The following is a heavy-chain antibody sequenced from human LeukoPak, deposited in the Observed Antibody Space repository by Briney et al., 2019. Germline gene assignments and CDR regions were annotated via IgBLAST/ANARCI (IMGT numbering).Heavy chain of an antibody. D-gene: IGHD1-26*01. CDR1: GDSITSDKW. J-gene: IGHJ3*02. CDR3: ARSYSGSYYDPSDAFDI. Sequence: SETLSLTCAVSGDSITSDKWWTWVRQPPGKGLEWIGEIHHSKSSNYYPSLKSRVTISVDKSKNQFSLKLSSVTAADTAVYYCARSYSGSYYDPSDAFDIWGQGTMVTVSS. V-gene: IGHV4-4*02. CDR2: IHHSKSS.